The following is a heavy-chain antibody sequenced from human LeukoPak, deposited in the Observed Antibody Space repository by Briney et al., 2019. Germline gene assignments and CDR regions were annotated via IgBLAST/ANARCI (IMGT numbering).Heavy chain of an antibody. V-gene: IGHV4-4*07. CDR3: ARDIPFDWLFYRFDP. D-gene: IGHD3-9*01. CDR1: GGSISSYY. J-gene: IGHJ5*02. Sequence: PSETLYLTCTVSGGSISSYYWSWIRQPAGEGLEWIGRIYTSGSTNYNPSLKSRVTMSVDTSKNQFSLKLSSVTAADTAVYYCARDIPFDWLFYRFDPWGQGTLVTVSS. CDR2: IYTSGST.